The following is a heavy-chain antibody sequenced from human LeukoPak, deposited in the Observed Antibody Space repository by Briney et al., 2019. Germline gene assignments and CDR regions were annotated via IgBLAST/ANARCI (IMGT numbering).Heavy chain of an antibody. CDR2: IYYSGST. Sequence: SETLSLTCTVSGGSIGSSSYYWGWIRQPPGKGLEWIGSIYYSGSTYYNPSLKSRVTISVDTPKNQFSLKLSPVTAADTAVYYCARISMYYYDSSGYSQPFDYWGQGTLVTVSS. CDR3: ARISMYYYDSSGYSQPFDY. J-gene: IGHJ4*02. V-gene: IGHV4-39*07. CDR1: GGSIGSSSYY. D-gene: IGHD3-22*01.